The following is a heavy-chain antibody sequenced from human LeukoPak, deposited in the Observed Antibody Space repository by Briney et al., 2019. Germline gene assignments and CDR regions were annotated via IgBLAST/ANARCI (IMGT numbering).Heavy chain of an antibody. Sequence: SETLSLTCTVSGGSMFSRSYYWGWIRQPPGKGLEWIGSIYDNGSTYYIPSLKSRVTISADTSRNQFTLKLRSVTAADTAAYYCARTAGYSGYALYYYYGMDVWGQGITVTVSS. V-gene: IGHV4-39*01. D-gene: IGHD5-12*01. CDR2: IYDNGST. J-gene: IGHJ6*02. CDR1: GGSMFSRSYY. CDR3: ARTAGYSGYALYYYYGMDV.